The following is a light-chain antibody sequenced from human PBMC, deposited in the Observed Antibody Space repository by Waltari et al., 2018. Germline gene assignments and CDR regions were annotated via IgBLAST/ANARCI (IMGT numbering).Light chain of an antibody. CDR1: SSDVGGSKY. J-gene: IGLJ2*01. CDR3: SSFAGSNLVL. V-gene: IGLV2-8*01. Sequence: QSALTQPPSASGSPGQSVTIPCTGTSSDVGGSKYVSWYQQHPGNAPKAMIFEVNPRPAGVPDGFSGSKSGNTASLTVSGLQAEDEADYYCSSFAGSNLVLFGGGTKLTVL. CDR2: EVN.